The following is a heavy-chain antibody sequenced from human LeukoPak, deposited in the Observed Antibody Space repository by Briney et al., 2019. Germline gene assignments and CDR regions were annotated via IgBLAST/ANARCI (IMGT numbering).Heavy chain of an antibody. CDR3: ARDSVWHYYDSSGYYPFDY. J-gene: IGHJ4*02. V-gene: IGHV1-2*06. Sequence: GASVKVSCKASGYTLTGYYMHWVRQAPGQGLEWMGRINPNNGDTKYAQKFQGRVTMTRDTSINTAYMELSSLGSDDTAVYYCARDSVWHYYDSSGYYPFDYWGQGTLVTVSS. CDR1: GYTLTGYY. D-gene: IGHD3-22*01. CDR2: INPNNGDT.